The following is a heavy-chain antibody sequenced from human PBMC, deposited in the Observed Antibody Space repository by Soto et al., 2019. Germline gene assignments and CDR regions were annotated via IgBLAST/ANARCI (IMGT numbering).Heavy chain of an antibody. CDR1: GDSISSNNW. V-gene: IGHV4-4*02. CDR2: IYHTGTT. J-gene: IGHJ3*01. Sequence: QVQLQESGPGLVKPSGTLSLTCAVSGDSISSNNWWSWVRQSPEKGLGWIGEIYHTGTTNYNPSLKGRVTISVDKSQNQFSLKLTSMTAADSAVYYCAKDYGGSDAPDTWGQGTMVTVSS. D-gene: IGHD5-12*01. CDR3: AKDYGGSDAPDT.